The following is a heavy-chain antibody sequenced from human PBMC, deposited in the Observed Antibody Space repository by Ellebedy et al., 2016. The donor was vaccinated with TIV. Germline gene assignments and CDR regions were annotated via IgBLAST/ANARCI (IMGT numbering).Heavy chain of an antibody. D-gene: IGHD3-22*01. V-gene: IGHV3-23*01. J-gene: IGHJ1*01. CDR2: ISISGGRT. CDR1: GFTFSNYA. Sequence: GESLKISCAASGFTFSNYAMSWVRQAPGKGLEWVSAISISGGRTYDADSVTGRFTTSRDNSKNTLDLQMINLRAEDTAVYYCTKSGDDSSGYYPDYFLHWGRGTLVTVSS. CDR3: TKSGDDSSGYYPDYFLH.